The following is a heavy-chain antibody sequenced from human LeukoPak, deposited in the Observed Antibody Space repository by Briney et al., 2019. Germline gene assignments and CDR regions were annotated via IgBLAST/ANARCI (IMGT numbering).Heavy chain of an antibody. CDR3: ASGYDFWSGPRSYFDY. Sequence: SVKVSCTASGGTFSSYAISWVRQAPGQGLEWMGGIIPIFGTANYAQKFQGRVTITADESTSTAYMELSSLRSEDTAVYYCASGYDFWSGPRSYFDYWGQGTLVTVSS. V-gene: IGHV1-69*13. D-gene: IGHD3-3*01. CDR2: IIPIFGTA. J-gene: IGHJ4*02. CDR1: GGTFSSYA.